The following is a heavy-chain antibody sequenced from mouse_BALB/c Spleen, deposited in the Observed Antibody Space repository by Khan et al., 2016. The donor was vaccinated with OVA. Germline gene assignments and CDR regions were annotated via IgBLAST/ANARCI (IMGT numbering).Heavy chain of an antibody. Sequence: QVQLKQSGAELVRPGASVKLSCKTSGYIFTSYWIHWVKQRSGQGLEWIARIYPGTDNTYYNEKLRDKATLTADKSSSTPYIQLSSLKSEDSAVYFCAREEALYYFAYWGQGTTLTVSS. CDR3: AREEALYYFAY. J-gene: IGHJ2*01. CDR1: GYIFTSYW. D-gene: IGHD1-1*01. V-gene: IGHV1-76*01. CDR2: IYPGTDNT.